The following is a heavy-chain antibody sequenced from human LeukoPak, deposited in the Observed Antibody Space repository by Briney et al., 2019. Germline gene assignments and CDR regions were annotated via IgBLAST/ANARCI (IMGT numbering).Heavy chain of an antibody. CDR3: ARDHYGDYYRLPDY. V-gene: IGHV1-2*02. Sequence: ASVKVSCKASGYTFTGDYMDWVRQAPGQGLEWMGWINPNSGGTNYAQKFQGRVTMTRDTSISTAYMELSRLRSDDTAVYYCARDHYGDYYRLPDYWGQGTLVTVSS. CDR2: INPNSGGT. J-gene: IGHJ4*02. D-gene: IGHD4-17*01. CDR1: GYTFTGDY.